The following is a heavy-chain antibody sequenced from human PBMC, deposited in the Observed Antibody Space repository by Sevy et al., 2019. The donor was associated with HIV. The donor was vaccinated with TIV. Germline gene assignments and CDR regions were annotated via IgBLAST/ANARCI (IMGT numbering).Heavy chain of an antibody. CDR2: IWSDGSSK. V-gene: IGHV3-33*01. CDR1: GFTFSSYG. J-gene: IGHJ4*02. CDR3: ASGAYYYASRSENFDY. Sequence: GGSLRLSCAASGFTFSSYGMHWVRQAPGKGLEWVALIWSDGSSKYYADSVKGRFTISRDNSKNTLYLQTNGLTAEDKAVYYCASGAYYYASRSENFDYWGQGTLVTVSS. D-gene: IGHD3-10*01.